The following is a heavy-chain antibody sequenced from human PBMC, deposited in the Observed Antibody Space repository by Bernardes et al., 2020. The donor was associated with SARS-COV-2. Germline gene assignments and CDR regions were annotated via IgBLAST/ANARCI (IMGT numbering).Heavy chain of an antibody. J-gene: IGHJ4*02. D-gene: IGHD3-16*01. CDR1: GLAFTNTD. CDR3: TTELQYDDLY. Sequence: GGSLRLSCVTSGLAFTNTDMAWVRQAPGRGLEWVSTISAIRNTHYADPVMGRFTISRDDVNNALYLQMNNLRVEDTATYYCTTELQYDDLYWGQGTRVTVSS. CDR2: ISAIRNT. V-gene: IGHV3-23*01.